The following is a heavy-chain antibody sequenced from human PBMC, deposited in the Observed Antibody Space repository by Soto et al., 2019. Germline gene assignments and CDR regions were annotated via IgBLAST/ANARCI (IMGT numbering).Heavy chain of an antibody. J-gene: IGHJ6*02. CDR3: ARTVEMATMGHGMDV. CDR1: GGSFSGYY. Sequence: PSETLSLTCAVYGGSFSGYYWSWIRQPPGKGLEWIGEINHSGSTNYNPSLKSRVTISVDTSKNQFSLKLSSVTAADTAVYYCARTVEMATMGHGMDVWGQGTTVTVS. CDR2: INHSGST. D-gene: IGHD5-12*01. V-gene: IGHV4-34*01.